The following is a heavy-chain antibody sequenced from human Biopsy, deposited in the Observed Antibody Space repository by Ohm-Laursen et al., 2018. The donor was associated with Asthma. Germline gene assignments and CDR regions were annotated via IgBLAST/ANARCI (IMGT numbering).Heavy chain of an antibody. Sequence: ASVNVSCKASEYTFINYAIHWGRQAPGHSLEWMGWINAANGNTKYSQKFQGRLTISRDTSASTAYMDLSSLRSEDTAVYYCARTYYDFLTGQVNDAFAMWGQGTMVSVSS. CDR1: EYTFINYA. CDR2: INAANGNT. J-gene: IGHJ3*02. V-gene: IGHV1-3*01. CDR3: ARTYYDFLTGQVNDAFAM. D-gene: IGHD3-9*01.